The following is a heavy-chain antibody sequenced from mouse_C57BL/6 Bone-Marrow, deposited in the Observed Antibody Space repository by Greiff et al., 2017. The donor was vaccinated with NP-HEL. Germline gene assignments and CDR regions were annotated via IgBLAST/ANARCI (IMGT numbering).Heavy chain of an antibody. CDR3: ATSLYYEDYFDY. D-gene: IGHD2-4*01. CDR2: IHPNSGST. Sequence: VQLQQSGAELVKPGASVKLSCKASGYTFTSYWMHWVKQRPGQGLEWIGMIHPNSGSTNYNEKFKSKATLTVDKSSSTAYMQLSSLTSEDSAVYYCATSLYYEDYFDYWGQGTTLTVSS. CDR1: GYTFTSYW. J-gene: IGHJ2*01. V-gene: IGHV1-64*01.